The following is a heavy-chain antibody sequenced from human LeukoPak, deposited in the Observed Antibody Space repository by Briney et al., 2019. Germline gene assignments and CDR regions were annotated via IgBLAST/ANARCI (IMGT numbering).Heavy chain of an antibody. CDR3: ARLLSGRYYYNYFDP. Sequence: GESLKISCQASGYTFATSWIGWVRPMPGKGLEWMGIIYPADSDTRYSPSLQGQVTISADKSISTAYLQWNSLKASDTAMYYCARLLSGRYYYNYFDPWGQGTLVTVSS. V-gene: IGHV5-51*01. J-gene: IGHJ5*02. CDR1: GYTFATSW. D-gene: IGHD1-26*01. CDR2: IYPADSDT.